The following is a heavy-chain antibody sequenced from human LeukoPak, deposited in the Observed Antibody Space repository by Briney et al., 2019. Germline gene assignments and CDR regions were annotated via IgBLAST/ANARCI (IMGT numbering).Heavy chain of an antibody. CDR3: ASPRVATMDWIA. CDR1: GGTFSSYT. Sequence: SVKVSCKASGGTFSSYTISWVRQAPGQGLEWMGRIIPILGIANYAQKFQGGVTITADKSTSTAYMELSSLRSEDTAVYYCASPRVATMDWIAWGQGTLVTVSS. D-gene: IGHD5-12*01. CDR2: IIPILGIA. J-gene: IGHJ4*02. V-gene: IGHV1-69*02.